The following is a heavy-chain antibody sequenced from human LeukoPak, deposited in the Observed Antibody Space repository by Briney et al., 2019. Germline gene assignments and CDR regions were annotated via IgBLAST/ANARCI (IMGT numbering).Heavy chain of an antibody. Sequence: SVQVSCKASGYTFSGTGWYLYWLRQAPGQGLECMGWIYPNNGATAYAQKFQGRVAMTRDTSITTAYMELSRLRPDDTAVYYCARDGPAQMVDFDYWGQGTLVTVSS. V-gene: IGHV1-2*02. D-gene: IGHD3-10*01. CDR2: IYPNNGAT. CDR3: ARDGPAQMVDFDY. J-gene: IGHJ4*02. CDR1: GYTFSGTGWY.